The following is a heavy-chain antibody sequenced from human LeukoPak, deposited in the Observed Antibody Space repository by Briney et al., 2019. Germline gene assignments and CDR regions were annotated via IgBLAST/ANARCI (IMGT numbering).Heavy chain of an antibody. CDR1: GGSFSGYY. CDR2: INHSGST. J-gene: IGHJ6*02. CDR3: ARDSGWLGSYYYGMDV. D-gene: IGHD6-19*01. V-gene: IGHV4-34*01. Sequence: SETLSLTCAVYGGSFSGYYWSWIRQPPGKGLEWIGEINHSGSTNYNPSLKSRVTRSVDTSKNQFSLKLSPVTTADTAVYYCARDSGWLGSYYYGMDVWGQGTTVTVSS.